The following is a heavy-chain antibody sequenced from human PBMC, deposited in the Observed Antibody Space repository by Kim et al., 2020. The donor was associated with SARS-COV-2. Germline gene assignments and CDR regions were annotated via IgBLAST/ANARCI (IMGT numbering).Heavy chain of an antibody. Sequence: SETLSLTCTVSGGSISSYYWSWIRQPPGKGLEWIGYIYYSGSTNYNPSLKSRVTISVDTSKNQFSLKLSSVTAADTAVYYCAATAAGTFGIFDYWGQGTLVTVSS. CDR3: AATAAGTFGIFDY. D-gene: IGHD6-13*01. J-gene: IGHJ4*02. V-gene: IGHV4-59*08. CDR2: IYYSGST. CDR1: GGSISSYY.